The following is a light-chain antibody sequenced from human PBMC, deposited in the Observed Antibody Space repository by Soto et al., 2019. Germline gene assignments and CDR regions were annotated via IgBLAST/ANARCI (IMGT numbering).Light chain of an antibody. Sequence: EIVMTQSPVTLSVSPGERATLSCRASQSVGSNLAWYQQKPGQAPRLLLYGASTRATGNPGRFSGSGSGTKFTLTITILESEDFAVYYCQKHNFWPSFGRGTELEFK. CDR3: QKHNFWPS. J-gene: IGKJ2*01. V-gene: IGKV3-15*01. CDR1: QSVGSN. CDR2: GAS.